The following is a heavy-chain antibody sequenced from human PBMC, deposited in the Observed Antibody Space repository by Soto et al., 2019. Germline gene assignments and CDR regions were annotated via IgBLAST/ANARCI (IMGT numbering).Heavy chain of an antibody. Sequence: QVQLVESGGGVVPPGGSLRLSCAASGFTFSSYGMRWVRQAPGKGLEWVAVISFDGSNKYYGDSVKGRLTISRDNSKNTLYLQMNSLRTDDTAVYYCAKGMAALFYYFGMDVWGQGTTVSVSS. CDR1: GFTFSSYG. CDR3: AKGMAALFYYFGMDV. J-gene: IGHJ6*02. CDR2: ISFDGSNK. D-gene: IGHD6-19*01. V-gene: IGHV3-30*18.